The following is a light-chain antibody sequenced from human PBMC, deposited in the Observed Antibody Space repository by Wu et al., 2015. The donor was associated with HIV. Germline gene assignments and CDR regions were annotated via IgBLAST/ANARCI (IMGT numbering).Light chain of an antibody. Sequence: EIVMTQSPATLSVSPGERATLSCRASQSVSSNLAWYQQKPGQAPRLLIYGASNRATGIPARFSGSGSGTDFTLTISSLETEDFALYYCQQRSNWPWTFGQGTKVEFK. CDR1: QSVSSN. J-gene: IGKJ1*01. CDR3: QQRSNWPWT. CDR2: GAS. V-gene: IGKV3-11*01.